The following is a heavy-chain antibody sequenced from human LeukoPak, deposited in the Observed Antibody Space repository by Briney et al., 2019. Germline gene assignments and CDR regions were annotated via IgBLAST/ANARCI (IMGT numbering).Heavy chain of an antibody. CDR1: GFTFSSYW. CDR2: IKQDGSEK. D-gene: IGHD3-9*01. J-gene: IGHJ4*02. Sequence: GGSLRLSCAASGFTFSSYWMSWVRQAPGKGLEWVANIKQDGSEKYYVDSVKGRFTISRDNAKNSLYLQMNSLRAEDTAVYYCARLRYFDWLSLDYWGQGALVTVSS. CDR3: ARLRYFDWLSLDY. V-gene: IGHV3-7*01.